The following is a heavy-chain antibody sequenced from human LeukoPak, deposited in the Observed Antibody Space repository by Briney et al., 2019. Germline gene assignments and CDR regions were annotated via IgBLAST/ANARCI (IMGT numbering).Heavy chain of an antibody. CDR1: GYSFTSYW. D-gene: IGHD2-2*02. Sequence: GGSLKISCKGSGYSFTSYWIGWVRQVPGKGLEWMGIIYPGDSDTRYSPSFQGQVTISADKSISTAYLQWSSLKASDTAMYYCARHWVAGYCSSTSCYTGLDYWGQGTLVTVSS. V-gene: IGHV5-51*01. CDR2: IYPGDSDT. CDR3: ARHWVAGYCSSTSCYTGLDY. J-gene: IGHJ4*02.